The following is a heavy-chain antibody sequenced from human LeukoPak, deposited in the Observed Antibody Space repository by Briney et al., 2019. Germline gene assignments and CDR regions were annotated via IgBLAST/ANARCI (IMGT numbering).Heavy chain of an antibody. J-gene: IGHJ4*02. D-gene: IGHD2-21*02. CDR2: ISYDGSNK. Sequence: GGSLRLSCAASGFTFSSYWMHWVRQAPGKGLEWVAVISYDGSNKYYADSVKGRFTISRDNSKNTLYLQMNSLRAEDTAVYYCARDLSPHIVVVTAILYYWGQGTLVTVSS. CDR3: ARDLSPHIVVVTAILYY. CDR1: GFTFSSYW. V-gene: IGHV3-30-3*01.